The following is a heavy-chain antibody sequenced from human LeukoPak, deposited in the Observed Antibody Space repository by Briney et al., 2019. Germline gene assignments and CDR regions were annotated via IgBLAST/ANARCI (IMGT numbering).Heavy chain of an antibody. CDR3: ARSPKLGSWSSGSCYSGSFDI. D-gene: IGHD2-15*01. J-gene: IGHJ3*02. Sequence: PGRSLRLSCAASDFTVSSYYMRWVPQAPGKGLEWGSDIYSGDSSSSTFYADSGKGRFTISRDNSKNTLYLQMSSLRAEDTAVYCCARSPKLGSWSSGSCYSGSFDIWGQGTMVSVSS. V-gene: IGHV3-53*01. CDR1: DFTVSSYY. CDR2: IYSGDSSSST.